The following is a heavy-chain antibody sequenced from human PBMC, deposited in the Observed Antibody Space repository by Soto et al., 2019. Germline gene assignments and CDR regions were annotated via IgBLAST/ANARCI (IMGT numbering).Heavy chain of an antibody. D-gene: IGHD3-10*01. V-gene: IGHV3-53*04. CDR1: GFTVSSNY. Sequence: EVQLVESGGGLVQPGGSLRLSCAASGFTVSSNYMSWVRQAPGKGLEWVSVIYSGGSTYYADSVKGRFTISRHNSKNTLYLQMNRLRAEDTAVYYCARAPQTYYYGSGSASPFYYGMDVWGQGTTVTVSS. CDR2: IYSGGST. J-gene: IGHJ6*02. CDR3: ARAPQTYYYGSGSASPFYYGMDV.